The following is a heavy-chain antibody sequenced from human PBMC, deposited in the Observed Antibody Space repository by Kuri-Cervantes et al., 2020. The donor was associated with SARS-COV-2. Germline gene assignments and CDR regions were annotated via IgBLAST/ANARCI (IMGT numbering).Heavy chain of an antibody. J-gene: IGHJ4*02. D-gene: IGHD2-21*01. CDR3: YCAPKEGFDS. V-gene: IGHV1-8*01. Sequence: ASVKVSCKTPETTFPNYDINWVRQATGQGLVWMGMVKTNSGNTLYAQMFQGRVTMTRDTSTSTAYMELSSLTSEDTAIYFCYCAPKEGFDSWGQGTLVTVSS. CDR2: VKTNSGNT. CDR1: ETTFPNYD.